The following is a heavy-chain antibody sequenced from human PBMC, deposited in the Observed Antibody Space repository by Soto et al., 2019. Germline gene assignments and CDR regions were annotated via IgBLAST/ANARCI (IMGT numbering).Heavy chain of an antibody. J-gene: IGHJ6*04. Sequence: PSETLSLTCSVSSGSISSSDYYWSLIRQPPGKGLEWIGYINYSGRTYYKPSLKSRLSMSIDTSKNQFSLRLTSVTVADTAVYFCARFSTLGKDYGVDVWGKGTTVT. D-gene: IGHD3-3*02. CDR2: INYSGRT. CDR3: ARFSTLGKDYGVDV. V-gene: IGHV4-30-4*01. CDR1: SGSISSSDYY.